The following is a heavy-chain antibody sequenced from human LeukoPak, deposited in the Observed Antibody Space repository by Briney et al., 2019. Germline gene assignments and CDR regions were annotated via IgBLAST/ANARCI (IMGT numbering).Heavy chain of an antibody. V-gene: IGHV3-7*01. D-gene: IGHD6-13*01. J-gene: IGHJ4*02. Sequence: GGSLRLSCATSGFTLSSYWMSWVRQTPGKGLEWVANIKQDGSEKYYVDSVKGRFTISRDNAKNSLYLQMNSLRAEDTAVYYCARDSSSWYHYFDYWGQGTLVTVSS. CDR1: GFTLSSYW. CDR2: IKQDGSEK. CDR3: ARDSSSWYHYFDY.